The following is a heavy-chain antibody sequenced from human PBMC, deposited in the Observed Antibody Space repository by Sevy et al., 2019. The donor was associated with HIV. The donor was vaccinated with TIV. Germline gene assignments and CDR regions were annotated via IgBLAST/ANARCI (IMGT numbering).Heavy chain of an antibody. V-gene: IGHV3-21*01. CDR2: ISSSSSYI. CDR3: ARDGGYSGSPGGSEFDY. D-gene: IGHD1-26*01. J-gene: IGHJ4*02. Sequence: GGSLRLSCAASGFTFSSYSMNWVRQAPGKGLEWVSSISSSSSYIYYADSVKGRFTISRDYAKNSLYLQMNSLRAEDTAVYYCARDGGYSGSPGGSEFDYWGQGTLVTVSS. CDR1: GFTFSSYS.